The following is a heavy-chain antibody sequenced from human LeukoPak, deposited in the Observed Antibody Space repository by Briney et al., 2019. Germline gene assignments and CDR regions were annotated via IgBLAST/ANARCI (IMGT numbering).Heavy chain of an antibody. CDR3: ARSAGEDIVATIDY. CDR2: INHSGST. Sequence: PSETLSLTCTVSGGSISSYYWSWIRQPPGKGLEWIGEINHSGSTNYNPSLKSRVTISVDTSKNQFSLKLSSVTAADTAVYYCARSAGEDIVATIDYWGQGTLVTVSS. J-gene: IGHJ4*02. D-gene: IGHD5-12*01. CDR1: GGSISSYY. V-gene: IGHV4-34*01.